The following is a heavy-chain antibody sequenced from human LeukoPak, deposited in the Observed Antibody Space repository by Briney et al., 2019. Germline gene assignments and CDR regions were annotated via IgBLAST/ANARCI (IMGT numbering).Heavy chain of an antibody. J-gene: IGHJ5*02. D-gene: IGHD3-10*01. CDR2: IHYTGST. CDR3: ARGGYYGSGNDFRFDP. V-gene: IGHV4-59*01. CDR1: GGSISSYY. Sequence: SETLSLTCTVSGGSISSYYWSWIRQSPGKGLGCIGYIHYTGSTNYNPSLKSRVTISVETSKNQFSLKLKSVTAADTAVYYCARGGYYGSGNDFRFDPWGQGTLVTVSS.